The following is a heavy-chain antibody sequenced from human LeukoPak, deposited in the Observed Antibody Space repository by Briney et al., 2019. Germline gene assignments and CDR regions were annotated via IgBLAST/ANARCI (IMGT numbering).Heavy chain of an antibody. D-gene: IGHD3-22*01. CDR2: ISGSSNYI. CDR3: ARDLSVYYTSSISTPKYFDY. V-gene: IGHV3-21*01. Sequence: RGSLRLSCAASGFSFSFYSLNWVRQAPGKGLECVSSISGSSNYIFYADSVRGRFTISRDNAKNSLFLQMNSLRAEDTAVYYCARDLSVYYTSSISTPKYFDYWGQGTLVTVSS. J-gene: IGHJ4*02. CDR1: GFSFSFYS.